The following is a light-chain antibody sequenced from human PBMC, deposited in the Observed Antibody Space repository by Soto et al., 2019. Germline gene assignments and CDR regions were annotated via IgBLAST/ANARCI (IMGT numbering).Light chain of an antibody. Sequence: QSALTQPASVSGSPGQSITISCTGTSSDVGGYNYVSWYQQHPGKAPKLMIYEVTTRPSGVSDRFSGSQSGNTASLTISGLQAEDEADYYCSSYTSSTPLYVFGTGTKSPS. CDR3: SSYTSSTPLYV. J-gene: IGLJ1*01. V-gene: IGLV2-14*01. CDR1: SSDVGGYNY. CDR2: EVT.